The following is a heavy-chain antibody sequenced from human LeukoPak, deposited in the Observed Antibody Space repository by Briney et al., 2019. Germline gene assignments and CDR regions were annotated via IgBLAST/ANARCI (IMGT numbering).Heavy chain of an antibody. CDR2: INPNSGGT. J-gene: IGHJ3*02. CDR1: GYTFTGYY. V-gene: IGHV1-2*02. Sequence: ASVKVSCKASGYTFTGYYMHWVRPAPGQGLEWMGWINPNSGGTNYAQKFQGRVTMTRDTSISTAYMELSRLRSDDTAVYYCARVRCSSTSCQGAFDIWGQGTMVTVSS. CDR3: ARVRCSSTSCQGAFDI. D-gene: IGHD2-2*01.